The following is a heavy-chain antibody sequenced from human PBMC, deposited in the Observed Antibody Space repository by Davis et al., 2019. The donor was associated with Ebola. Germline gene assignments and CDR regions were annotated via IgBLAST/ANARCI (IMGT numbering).Heavy chain of an antibody. Sequence: SATVSCNATGYTFTSYGITWVRQAPGQGLEWMGWSYPSNGNTHYAQKLQGRVTMTTDTSTSTAYMDLSSLKSDDTAVFYCARELHGGEFNFWGQGTLVTVSS. J-gene: IGHJ4*02. V-gene: IGHV1-18*01. CDR2: SYPSNGNT. D-gene: IGHD3-16*01. CDR3: ARELHGGEFNF. CDR1: GYTFTSYG.